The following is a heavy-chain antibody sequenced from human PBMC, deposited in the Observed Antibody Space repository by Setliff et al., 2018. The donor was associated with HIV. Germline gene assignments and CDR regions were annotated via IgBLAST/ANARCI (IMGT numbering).Heavy chain of an antibody. CDR2: IKYDSREI. D-gene: IGHD5-18*01. Sequence: GGSLRLSCAASGFTFSSYAMSWVRQAPGRGLEWVANIKYDSREIYYVDSVKGRFTLSRDNARNSLYLQVNSLRAEDTAVYYCARGLTHGYSYGYWDSWGRGTLVTVS. CDR3: ARGLTHGYSYGYWDS. CDR1: GFTFSSYA. V-gene: IGHV3-7*03. J-gene: IGHJ4*02.